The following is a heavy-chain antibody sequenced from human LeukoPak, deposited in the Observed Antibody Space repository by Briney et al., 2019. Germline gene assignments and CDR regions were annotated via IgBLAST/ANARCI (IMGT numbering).Heavy chain of an antibody. V-gene: IGHV3-23*01. J-gene: IGHJ4*02. CDR1: AFTLSNSA. CDR2: ISGSGGST. CDR3: AKDRSWAGSAAHFDG. D-gene: IGHD2-2*01. Sequence: GGSRRLACAAAAFTLSNSAMSWVRQAPGKGLEWVSVISGSGGSTYNADSVKGRFSISRDNSKNTLYLQMNSLRAEDTAVYYCAKDRSWAGSAAHFDGWGQGALVTVSS.